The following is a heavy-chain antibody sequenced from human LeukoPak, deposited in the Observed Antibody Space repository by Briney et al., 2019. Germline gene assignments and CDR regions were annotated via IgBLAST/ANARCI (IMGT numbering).Heavy chain of an antibody. V-gene: IGHV3-30-3*01. CDR2: ISYDGSNK. D-gene: IGHD6-19*01. CDR3: ARESVAAYFDY. Sequence: GRSLRLSCAASGFTFSSCAMHWVRQAPGKGLEWVAVISYDGSNKYYADSVKGRFTISRDNSKNTLYLQMNSLRAEDTAVYYCARESVAAYFDYWGQGTLATVSS. CDR1: GFTFSSCA. J-gene: IGHJ4*02.